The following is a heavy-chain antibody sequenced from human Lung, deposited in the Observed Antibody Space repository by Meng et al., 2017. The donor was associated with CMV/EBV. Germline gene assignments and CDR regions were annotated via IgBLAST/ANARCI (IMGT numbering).Heavy chain of an antibody. V-gene: IGHV1-2*02. Sequence: ASXXVSSKASGYTFTDHYMHWVRQAPGQGLEWMGWINPDSGGTLYAHKFQGRVTVTRDTSISTAYMELSSLRSDDTAVYYCARESDSSGSNGYFDYWGQGTXVTVSS. D-gene: IGHD3-22*01. CDR2: INPDSGGT. CDR3: ARESDSSGSNGYFDY. J-gene: IGHJ4*02. CDR1: GYTFTDHY.